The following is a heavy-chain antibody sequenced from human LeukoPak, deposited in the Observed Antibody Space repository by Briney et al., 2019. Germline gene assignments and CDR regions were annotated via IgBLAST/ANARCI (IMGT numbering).Heavy chain of an antibody. D-gene: IGHD3-9*01. CDR1: GGSISSSSYY. CDR2: IYYSGST. J-gene: IGHJ4*02. Sequence: SETLSLTCTVSGGSISSSSYYWGWIRQPPGKGLECIGSIYYSGSTYYNPSLKSRVTISVDTSKNQFSLKLSSVTAADTAVYYCAREYYDILTIPFDYWGQGTLVTVSS. V-gene: IGHV4-39*07. CDR3: AREYYDILTIPFDY.